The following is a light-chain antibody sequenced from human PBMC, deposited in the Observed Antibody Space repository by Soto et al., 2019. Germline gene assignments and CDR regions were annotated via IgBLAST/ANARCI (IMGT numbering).Light chain of an antibody. CDR3: QQYDSYSWT. CDR1: RSISNW. Sequence: DTQMTQSPSTLSGSLGETVTLTCRASRSISNWVAWYQQKPGKAPTLLISDAADLERGVQSRFSGTGSGTEFTLTISSLQPDDFATYYCQQYDSYSWTFGQGTKVEIK. V-gene: IGKV1-5*01. J-gene: IGKJ1*01. CDR2: DAA.